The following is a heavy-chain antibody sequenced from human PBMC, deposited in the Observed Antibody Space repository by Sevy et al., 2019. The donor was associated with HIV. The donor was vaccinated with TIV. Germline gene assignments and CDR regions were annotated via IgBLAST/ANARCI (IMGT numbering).Heavy chain of an antibody. J-gene: IGHJ4*02. Sequence: SENLSLTCTVSGGSIGRNYWSWIRQPPGRGLEWIAYIYRSGSTKYNPSLKSRVTISIDTSKNQFSLNLTSVTAADTAVYYCARDQGGSGDYSFDHWGQGNLVTVSS. CDR3: ARDQGGSGDYSFDH. D-gene: IGHD4-17*01. V-gene: IGHV4-59*01. CDR1: GGSIGRNY. CDR2: IYRSGST.